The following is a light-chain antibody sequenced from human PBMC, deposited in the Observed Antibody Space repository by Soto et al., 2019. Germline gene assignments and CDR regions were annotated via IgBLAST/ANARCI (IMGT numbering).Light chain of an antibody. Sequence: EIVLTQSPGTLSLSPGERATLSCRASQSVSNSLAWYQQKPGQAPRLLISGASSRATAIPYRFSGSGSGTDFTLTISRLQPEDFAVYYCQQYRDSPAITFGQGTRLEI. J-gene: IGKJ5*01. CDR2: GAS. CDR1: QSVSNS. V-gene: IGKV3-20*01. CDR3: QQYRDSPAIT.